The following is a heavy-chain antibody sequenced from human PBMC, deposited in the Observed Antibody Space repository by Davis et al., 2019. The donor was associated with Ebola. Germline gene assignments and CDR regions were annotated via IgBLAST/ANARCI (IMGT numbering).Heavy chain of an antibody. CDR3: ARDPFGQYDSSGYEDY. D-gene: IGHD3-22*01. CDR1: GGTFSSYA. CDR2: IIPILGIA. V-gene: IGHV1-69*04. J-gene: IGHJ4*02. Sequence: SVKVSCKASGGTFSSYAISWVRQAPGQGLEWMGRIIPILGIANYAQKFQGRVTITADKSTSTAYMELSSLRSEDTAVYYCARDPFGQYDSSGYEDYWGQGTLVTVSS.